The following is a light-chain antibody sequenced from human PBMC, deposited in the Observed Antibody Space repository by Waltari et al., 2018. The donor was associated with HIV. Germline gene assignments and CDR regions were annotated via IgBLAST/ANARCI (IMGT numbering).Light chain of an antibody. J-gene: IGKJ5*01. V-gene: IGKV1-33*01. CDR3: QQYDNLPIT. CDR2: DAS. CDR1: QDISNY. Sequence: DIQMTQSPSSLSASVGDRVTITCQASQDISNYLNWYQQKPGKAPKLLIYDASNLETGVPSRFSGSRSGTDFTFTSSSLQPEDIATYYCQQYDNLPITFGQGTRLETK.